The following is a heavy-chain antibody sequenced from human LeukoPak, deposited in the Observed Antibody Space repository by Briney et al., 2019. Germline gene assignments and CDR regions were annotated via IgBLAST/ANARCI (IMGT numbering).Heavy chain of an antibody. D-gene: IGHD3-10*01. Sequence: GGSLRLSCAASGFTFSSYAMHWVRQAPGKGLEYVSAISSNGGSTYYANSVKGRFTISRDNSKNTLYLQMGSLRAEDMAVYYCARSKTGDAFDIWGQGTMVTVSS. CDR1: GFTFSSYA. CDR2: ISSNGGST. J-gene: IGHJ3*02. V-gene: IGHV3-64*01. CDR3: ARSKTGDAFDI.